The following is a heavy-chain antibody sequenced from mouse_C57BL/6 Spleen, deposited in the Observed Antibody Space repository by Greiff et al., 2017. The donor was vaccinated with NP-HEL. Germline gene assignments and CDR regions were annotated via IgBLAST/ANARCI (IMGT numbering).Heavy chain of an antibody. CDR3: ARLSSYFDY. Sequence: QVQLQQSGPGLVQPSQSLSITCTVSGFSLTSYGVHWVRQSPGKGLEWMGVIWSGGSTGYNAAFISRLSISKDNYKSQVFVKMNSLQSDDTAIYYCARLSSYFDYWGQGTTLTVSS. CDR2: IWSGGST. CDR1: GFSLTSYG. J-gene: IGHJ2*01. V-gene: IGHV2-2*01.